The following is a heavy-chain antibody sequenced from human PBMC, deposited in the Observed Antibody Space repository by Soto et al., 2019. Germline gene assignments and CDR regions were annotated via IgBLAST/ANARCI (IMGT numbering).Heavy chain of an antibody. Sequence: GGSLRLSCAASGFTFSSYWMSWVRQAPGKGLEWVANIKQDGSEKYYVDSVKGRFTISRDNAKNSLYLQMNSLRAEDTAVYYCARVDYDFWSGERINFDYWGQGTLVTVSS. V-gene: IGHV3-7*05. CDR1: GFTFSSYW. J-gene: IGHJ4*02. CDR2: IKQDGSEK. D-gene: IGHD3-3*01. CDR3: ARVDYDFWSGERINFDY.